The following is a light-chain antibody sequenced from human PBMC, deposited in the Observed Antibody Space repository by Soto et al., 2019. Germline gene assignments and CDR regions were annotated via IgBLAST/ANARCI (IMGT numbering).Light chain of an antibody. V-gene: IGLV2-23*02. CDR1: SSDVGSYNL. Sequence: QSALTQPASVSGSPGQSITISCTGTSSDVGSYNLVSWYQQHPGKAPKLMIYEVSKRPSGVSNRVSGSKSGNTACLTISGLQAEDEADYYCCSYAGSSTPLIFGTGTKLTVL. CDR3: CSYAGSSTPLI. J-gene: IGLJ1*01. CDR2: EVS.